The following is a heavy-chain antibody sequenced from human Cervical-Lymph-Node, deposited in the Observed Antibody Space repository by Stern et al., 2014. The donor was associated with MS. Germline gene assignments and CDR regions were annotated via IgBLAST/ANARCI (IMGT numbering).Heavy chain of an antibody. J-gene: IGHJ6*02. CDR3: ARDSLIRTFGVEEGMDV. Sequence: VQLEESGAEVKKPGASVKVSCKASGYFFTSYGISWVRQAPGQGLEWMGWISADNGDTNYAQNVQGRVPMTTDTSTNTAYMELSSLRSDDTALYYCARDSLIRTFGVEEGMDVWGQGTTVTVSS. CDR1: GYFFTSYG. V-gene: IGHV1-18*01. CDR2: ISADNGDT. D-gene: IGHD3-3*01.